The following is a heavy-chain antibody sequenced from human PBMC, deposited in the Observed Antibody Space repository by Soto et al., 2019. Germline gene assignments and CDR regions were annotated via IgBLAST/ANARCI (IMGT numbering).Heavy chain of an antibody. D-gene: IGHD1-20*01. CDR2: IYYSGST. CDR3: ARDHRVGYNNEFDS. Sequence: SETLSLTCTVSGGSISDYYWSWLRQPPGRGLEWIGYIYYSGSTNYNPSLKSRVTISVDTSKNQFSLKLSSVTAADTAVYYCARDHRVGYNNEFDSWGEGTLVTVSS. J-gene: IGHJ4*02. CDR1: GGSISDYY. V-gene: IGHV4-59*01.